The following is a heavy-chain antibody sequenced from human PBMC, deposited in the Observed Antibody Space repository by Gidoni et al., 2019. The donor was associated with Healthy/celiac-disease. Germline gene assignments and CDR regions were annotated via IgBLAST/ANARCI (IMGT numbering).Heavy chain of an antibody. CDR3: ARIIAVAGYYYYYGMDV. CDR1: GSPLGSYA. D-gene: IGHD6-19*01. Sequence: VQLGESGGGVVQPGRTLSLTGADEGSPLGSYAMHWVRQAPGKGLEWVAVISYAGSNKSYADSVKGRFTISRDNSKNTLYLQMNSLRAEDTAVYYCARIIAVAGYYYYYGMDVWGQGTTVTVSS. V-gene: IGHV3-30*01. CDR2: ISYAGSNK. J-gene: IGHJ6*02.